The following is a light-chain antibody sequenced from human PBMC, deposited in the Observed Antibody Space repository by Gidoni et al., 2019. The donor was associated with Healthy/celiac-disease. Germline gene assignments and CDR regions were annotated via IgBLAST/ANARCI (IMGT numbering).Light chain of an antibody. CDR1: SSDVGGYNY. CDR2: DVS. Sequence: QSALPQPRSVSGSPGQSVTISCTGTSSDVGGYNYVSWYQQHPGKAPKLMIYDVSKRPSGVPDRFSGSKSGNTASLTISGLQAEDEADYYCCSYAGSYLKVFGGGTKLTVL. J-gene: IGLJ3*02. V-gene: IGLV2-11*01. CDR3: CSYAGSYLKV.